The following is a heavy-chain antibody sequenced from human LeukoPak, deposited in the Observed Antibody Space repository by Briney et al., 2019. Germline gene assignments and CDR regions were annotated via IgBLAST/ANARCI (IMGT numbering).Heavy chain of an antibody. D-gene: IGHD6-13*01. CDR2: ISYDGSNK. CDR1: GFTFSSYG. CDR3: AKGVAAAGTLDY. V-gene: IGHV3-30*18. J-gene: IGHJ4*02. Sequence: GGSLRLSCAASGFTFSSYGMHWVRQAPGKGLEWVAVISYDGSNKYYADSVKGRFTISRDNSKNSLYLQMNSLRAEDTAVYYCAKGVAAAGTLDYWGQGTLVTVSS.